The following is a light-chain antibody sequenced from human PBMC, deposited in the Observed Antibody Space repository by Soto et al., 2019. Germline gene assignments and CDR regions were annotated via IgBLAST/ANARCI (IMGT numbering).Light chain of an antibody. Sequence: QPVLTQSPSASASLGASVKLTCTLSSGHSSYAIAWHQQQPEKGPRYLMKLNSDGSHTKGDGIPDRFSGSSSGAERYLTISSLQSEDEADYYCQTWGAGIHVVFGGWIKVTVL. J-gene: IGLJ2*01. CDR3: QTWGAGIHVV. V-gene: IGLV4-69*01. CDR2: LNSDGSH. CDR1: SGHSSYA.